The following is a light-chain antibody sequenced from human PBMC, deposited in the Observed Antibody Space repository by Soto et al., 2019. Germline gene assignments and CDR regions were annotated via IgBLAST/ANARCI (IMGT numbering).Light chain of an antibody. CDR3: MQALQTPLT. Sequence: DIVMTQSPLSLPVTPGEPASISCRSSQSLLHSNGYNYLDWYLQKPGQSPQLLIYWGSNRAYGVPDRFSGSGSGTDFTLKISRVEAEDVGVYYCMQALQTPLTFGGGTKVEIK. CDR1: QSLLHSNGYNY. CDR2: WGS. J-gene: IGKJ4*01. V-gene: IGKV2-28*01.